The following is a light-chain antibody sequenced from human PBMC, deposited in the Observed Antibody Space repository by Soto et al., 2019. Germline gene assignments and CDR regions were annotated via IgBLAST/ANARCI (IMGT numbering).Light chain of an antibody. Sequence: QAASVSGSPGQSITISCTGTSSDVVNYDFVSWYQQYPGRAPKLIIYKVTNRPSGVSNRFSGSQFGNTASLTISGLQAEDEADYYCSSHRGSTTFEWVFGGGTKLTVL. CDR3: SSHRGSTTFEWV. CDR1: SSDVVNYDF. CDR2: KVT. J-gene: IGLJ3*02. V-gene: IGLV2-14*01.